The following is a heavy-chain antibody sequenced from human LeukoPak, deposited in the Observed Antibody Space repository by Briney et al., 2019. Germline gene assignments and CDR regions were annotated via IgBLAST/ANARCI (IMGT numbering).Heavy chain of an antibody. J-gene: IGHJ4*02. D-gene: IGHD3-9*01. CDR1: GFTFSSYA. CDR3: ARGGRLRYFDWLSLHFDY. Sequence: GGSLRLSCAASGFTFSSYAMSWVRQAPGKGLEWVSAISGSGGSTYYADSVKGRFTISRDNSKNTLYLQMNSLRAEDTAVYYCARGGRLRYFDWLSLHFDYWGQGTLVTVSS. V-gene: IGHV3-23*01. CDR2: ISGSGGST.